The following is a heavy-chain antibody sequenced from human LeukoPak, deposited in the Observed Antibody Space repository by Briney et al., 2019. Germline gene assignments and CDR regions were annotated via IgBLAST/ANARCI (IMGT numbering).Heavy chain of an antibody. D-gene: IGHD5-12*01. CDR3: ARDIGYHTFDY. J-gene: IGHJ4*02. V-gene: IGHV3-7*05. Sequence: GGSLRLSCAASGFTVSSNYMSWVRQAPGKGLEWVAHIKEDGSDKKYVDSVKGRFTISRDNPKNSLYLQMNSLRAEDTAVYYCARDIGYHTFDYWGQGGLVTVSS. CDR1: GFTVSSNY. CDR2: IKEDGSDK.